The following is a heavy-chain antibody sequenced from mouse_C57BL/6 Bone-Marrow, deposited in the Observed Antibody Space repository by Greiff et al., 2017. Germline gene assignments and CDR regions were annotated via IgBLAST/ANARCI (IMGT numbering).Heavy chain of an antibody. J-gene: IGHJ2*01. CDR2: INPSTGGT. CDR3: ARSGDGYYVDYCDY. CDR1: GYSFTGYY. D-gene: IGHD2-3*01. V-gene: IGHV1-42*01. Sequence: EVQLQQSGPELVKPGASVKISCKASGYSFTGYYMNWVKQSPEKSLEWIGEINPSTGGTTYNQKFKAKATLTVDKSSSTAYMQLKILTSEDSAVYYCARSGDGYYVDYCDYWGQGTTLTVSS.